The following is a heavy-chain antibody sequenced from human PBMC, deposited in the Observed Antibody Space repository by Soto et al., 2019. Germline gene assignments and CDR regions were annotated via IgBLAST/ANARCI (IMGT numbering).Heavy chain of an antibody. CDR3: ARSVFP. CDR1: GGSISSGGYY. V-gene: IGHV4-31*03. Sequence: SETLSLTCTVSGGSISSGGYYWSWIRQHPGKGLEWIGYIYYIGSTYYNPSLKSRVTISVDTSKNQFSLRLTSVTAADTAAYYCARSVFPWGQGTLVTVS. CDR2: IYYIGST. J-gene: IGHJ5*02.